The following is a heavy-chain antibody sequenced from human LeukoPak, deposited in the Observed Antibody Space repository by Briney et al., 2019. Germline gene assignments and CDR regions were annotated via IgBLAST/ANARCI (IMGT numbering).Heavy chain of an antibody. CDR2: IFYSGST. Sequence: SETLSLTCTVSGASIGGYYWSWIRQPPGKGLEWIGYIFYSGSTNYNPSLKSRVTISVDTSKNQFSLRLSSVTAADTAVYYCARTPETYDILTGYYNGVFDYWGQGTLVTVSS. D-gene: IGHD3-9*01. V-gene: IGHV4-59*13. J-gene: IGHJ4*02. CDR3: ARTPETYDILTGYYNGVFDY. CDR1: GASIGGYY.